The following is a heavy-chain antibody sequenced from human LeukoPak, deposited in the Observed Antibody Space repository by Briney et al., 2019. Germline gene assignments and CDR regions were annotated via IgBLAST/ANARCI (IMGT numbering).Heavy chain of an antibody. CDR1: GGSISSYY. V-gene: IGHV4-59*08. Sequence: MPSETLSFTCTVSGGSISSYYWSWIRQPPGKGLEWIGYIYYSGSTNYNPSLKSRVTISVDTSKNQFSLKLSSVTAADTAVYYCARTYYGMDVWGKGTTVTVSS. CDR2: IYYSGST. CDR3: ARTYYGMDV. J-gene: IGHJ6*04.